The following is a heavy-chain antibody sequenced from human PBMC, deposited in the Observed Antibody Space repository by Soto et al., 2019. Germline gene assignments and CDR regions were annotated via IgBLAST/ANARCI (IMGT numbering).Heavy chain of an antibody. V-gene: IGHV5-10-1*01. CDR1: AYSFTSYW. CDR2: IDPSDSYT. CDR3: ARHTITYYYYGMDV. D-gene: IGHD3-3*01. Sequence: GESLKISCKGSAYSFTSYWISWVRQMPGKGLEWMGRIDPSDSYTNYSPSFQGHVTISADKSISTAYLQWSSLKASDTAMYYCARHTITYYYYGMDVWGQGTTVTVSS. J-gene: IGHJ6*02.